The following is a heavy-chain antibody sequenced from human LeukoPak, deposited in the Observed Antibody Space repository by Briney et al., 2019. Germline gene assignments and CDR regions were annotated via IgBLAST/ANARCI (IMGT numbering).Heavy chain of an antibody. V-gene: IGHV3-21*01. D-gene: IGHD6-19*01. CDR2: ITSPVGRI. Sequence: GGSLRLSCSASGFTFSTYSMNWVRQAPGKGLEWVSSITSPVGRIYYADSLKGRITISRDNARSTLYLQMNSLRAEDTAVYYCATDGRSSGWYGFDYWGQGILVTVSS. J-gene: IGHJ4*01. CDR1: GFTFSTYS. CDR3: ATDGRSSGWYGFDY.